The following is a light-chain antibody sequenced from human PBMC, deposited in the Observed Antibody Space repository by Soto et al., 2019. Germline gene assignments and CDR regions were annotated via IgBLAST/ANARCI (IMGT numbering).Light chain of an antibody. Sequence: QSVLTQPPSVSLAPGQTVTISCTGSSSDVGAGYYVPWYQQHPGTAPKLLISDNTNRPSGVPDRFSGSKSGTSASLATTGLQAEEEADYYCQSYVSSMSGFVFGTGTKVTVL. J-gene: IGLJ1*01. V-gene: IGLV1-40*01. CDR1: SSDVGAGYY. CDR2: DNT. CDR3: QSYVSSMSGFV.